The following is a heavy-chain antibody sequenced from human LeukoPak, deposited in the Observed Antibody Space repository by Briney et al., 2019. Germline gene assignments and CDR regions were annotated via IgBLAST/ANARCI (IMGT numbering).Heavy chain of an antibody. CDR1: GFTFSDYY. D-gene: IGHD3-22*01. CDR3: ARDSTYYYDSSGYYSEYYFDY. Sequence: TGGSLRLSCAASGFTFSDYYMSWIRQAPGKGLEWVSYISSSGSTIYYADSVKGRFTISRDNSKNTLYLQMNSLRAEDTAVYYCARDSTYYYDSSGYYSEYYFDYWGQGTLVTVSS. V-gene: IGHV3-11*04. J-gene: IGHJ4*02. CDR2: ISSSGSTI.